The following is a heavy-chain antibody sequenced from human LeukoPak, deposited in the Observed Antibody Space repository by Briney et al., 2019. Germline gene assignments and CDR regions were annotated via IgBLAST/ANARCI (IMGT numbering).Heavy chain of an antibody. Sequence: PSETLSLTCAVYGGSFSGYYWSWIRQPPGKGLEWMGEINHSGSTNYNPSLKSRVTISVDTSKNQFSLKLSSVTAADTAVYYCARARIQLWPYYYGMDVWGQGTTVTVSS. CDR2: INHSGST. CDR1: GGSFSGYY. V-gene: IGHV4-34*01. J-gene: IGHJ6*02. D-gene: IGHD5-18*01. CDR3: ARARIQLWPYYYGMDV.